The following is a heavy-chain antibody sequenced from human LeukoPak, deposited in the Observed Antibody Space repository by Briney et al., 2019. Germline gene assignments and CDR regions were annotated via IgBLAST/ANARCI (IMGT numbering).Heavy chain of an antibody. D-gene: IGHD6-6*01. CDR3: ARGAPPYSSSPRSSNFDY. V-gene: IGHV4-34*01. CDR2: INHSGST. J-gene: IGHJ4*02. Sequence: SETLSLTCAVYGGSLSGYYWSWIRQPPGKGLEWIGEINHSGSTNYNPPLKSRVTISVDTSKNQFSLKLSSVTAADTAVYYCARGAPPYSSSPRSSNFDYWGQGTLVTVSS. CDR1: GGSLSGYY.